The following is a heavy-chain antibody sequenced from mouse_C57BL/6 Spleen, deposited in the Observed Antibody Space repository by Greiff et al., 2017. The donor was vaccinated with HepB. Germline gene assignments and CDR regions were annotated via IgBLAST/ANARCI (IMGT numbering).Heavy chain of an antibody. CDR1: GFTFSSYT. CDR3: ARHNYSNYVGVYFDY. J-gene: IGHJ2*01. CDR2: ISGGGGNT. Sequence: EVQVVESGGGLVKPGGSLKLSCAASGFTFSSYTMSWVRQTPEKRLEWVATISGGGGNTYYPDSVKGRFTISRDNAKNTLYLQMSSLRSEDTALYYCARHNYSNYVGVYFDYWGQGTTLTVSS. V-gene: IGHV5-9*01. D-gene: IGHD2-5*01.